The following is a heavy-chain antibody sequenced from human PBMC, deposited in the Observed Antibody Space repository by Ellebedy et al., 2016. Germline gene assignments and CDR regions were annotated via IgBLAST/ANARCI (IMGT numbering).Heavy chain of an antibody. CDR2: VNTFSGNT. D-gene: IGHD3-10*01. CDR1: GYTFTTFS. CDR3: AKTSGWGYGEN. Sequence: ASVKVSXKASGYTFTTFSITWVRQVPGQGLEWMGFVNTFSGNTKFAQKFQGRVSMTTDSSTHTAYMELSSLRSDDTAMYYCAKTSGWGYGENWGQGTLVTVSS. J-gene: IGHJ4*02. V-gene: IGHV1-18*04.